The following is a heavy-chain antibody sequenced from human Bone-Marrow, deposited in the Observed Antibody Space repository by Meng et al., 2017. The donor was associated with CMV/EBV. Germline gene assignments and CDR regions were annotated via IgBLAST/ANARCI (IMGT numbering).Heavy chain of an antibody. J-gene: IGHJ6*02. CDR3: ARDPNCNGGSCYTGGYYYYGLDV. V-gene: IGHV1-18*01. D-gene: IGHD2-15*01. CDR2: ITTYNGNT. Sequence: IRWLRQAPGQGLEWMGWITTYNGNTNYAQKLQGRVTLTTDSSTSTTYMELRSLRSDDTAVYYCARDPNCNGGSCYTGGYYYYGLDVWGQGTTVTVSS.